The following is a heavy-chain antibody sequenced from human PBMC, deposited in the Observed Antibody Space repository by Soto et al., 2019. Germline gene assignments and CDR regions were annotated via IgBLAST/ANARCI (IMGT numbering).Heavy chain of an antibody. Sequence: SDTLSLICTVSGGSISSGDYYCSWIRQPPGKGLEWIGYIYYSGSTYYNPSLKSRVTISVDTSKNQFSLKLSSVTAADTAVYYCASLKLGYSTFDPCGQGTLVTVSS. CDR3: ASLKLGYSTFDP. J-gene: IGHJ5*02. CDR1: GGSISSGDYY. D-gene: IGHD5-18*01. V-gene: IGHV4-30-4*02. CDR2: IYYSGST.